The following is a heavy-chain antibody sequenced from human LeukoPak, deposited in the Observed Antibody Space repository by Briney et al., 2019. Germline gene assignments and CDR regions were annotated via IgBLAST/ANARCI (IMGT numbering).Heavy chain of an antibody. D-gene: IGHD6-6*01. V-gene: IGHV3-21*01. CDR1: GFSFTDYS. Sequence: GGSLRLSCAASGFSFTDYSMNWVRQAPGKGLEWVSSISSSSYYIYYVDSVKGRFTVSRDNAKNSLYLQMNSLRIEDTAVYYCAREGHGSSSNFDYWGQGTLVTVSS. CDR3: AREGHGSSSNFDY. J-gene: IGHJ4*02. CDR2: ISSSSYYI.